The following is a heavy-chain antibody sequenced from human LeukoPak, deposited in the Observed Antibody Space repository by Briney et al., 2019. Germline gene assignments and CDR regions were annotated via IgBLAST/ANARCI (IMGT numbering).Heavy chain of an antibody. CDR1: GGSIISYY. CDR2: IYYSGST. CDR3: AGSIAALPAWFDP. J-gene: IGHJ5*02. Sequence: SETLSLTCTVSGGSIISYYWSWIRQPPGKGLEWIGYIYYSGSTNYNPSLKSRVTISVDTSKNQFSLKLSSVTAADTAVYYCAGSIAALPAWFDPWGQGTLVTVSS. V-gene: IGHV4-59*01. D-gene: IGHD6-6*01.